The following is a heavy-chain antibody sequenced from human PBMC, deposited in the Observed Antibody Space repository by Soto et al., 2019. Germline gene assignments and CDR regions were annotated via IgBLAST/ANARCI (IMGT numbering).Heavy chain of an antibody. Sequence: WVRQAPGQGLEWIGIINPNGGSTYYNPSLKSRVTISVDTSKNQFSLKLSSVTAADTAVYYCARHWGSYRQSRLGYWGQGTLVTVSS. CDR3: ARHWGSYRQSRLGY. CDR2: INPNGGST. V-gene: IGHV4-39*01. J-gene: IGHJ4*02. D-gene: IGHD3-16*02.